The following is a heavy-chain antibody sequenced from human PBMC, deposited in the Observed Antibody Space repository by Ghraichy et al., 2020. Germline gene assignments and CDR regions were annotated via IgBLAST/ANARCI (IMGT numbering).Heavy chain of an antibody. V-gene: IGHV3-23*01. CDR2: ISRTGGGP. J-gene: IGHJ6*03. D-gene: IGHD1-1*01. Sequence: GESLNISCAASGFSFSSSAMSWVRQAPGKGLEWVSSISRTGGGPFYADSVRGRFTTSRDNAKNTLFLQMNSLRAEDTAVYYCARDRGNDETFWYYQYMDVLGKGSSVTVSS. CDR3: ARDRGNDETFWYYQYMDV. CDR1: GFSFSSSA.